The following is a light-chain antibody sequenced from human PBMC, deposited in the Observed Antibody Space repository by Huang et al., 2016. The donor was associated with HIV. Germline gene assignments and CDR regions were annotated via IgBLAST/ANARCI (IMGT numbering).Light chain of an antibody. Sequence: EIVLTQSPGTLSLSPGERATLYCRASQSVSSSYLAWYQQKPGQAPRLRVYGASSMATGIPDRFIGSGSGTDFTRTISRLEPEDFAVYYCQQYDSSPWTFGQGTKVEIK. CDR2: GAS. J-gene: IGKJ1*01. V-gene: IGKV3-20*01. CDR1: QSVSSSY. CDR3: QQYDSSPWT.